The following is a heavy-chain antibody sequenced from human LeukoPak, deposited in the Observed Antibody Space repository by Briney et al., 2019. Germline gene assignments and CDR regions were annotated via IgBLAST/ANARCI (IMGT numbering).Heavy chain of an antibody. CDR1: GFSFGSHP. D-gene: IGHD6-19*01. CDR2: ISSSSSYI. CDR3: ARDGTRAAVAGFDY. V-gene: IGHV3-21*01. Sequence: GGSLRLSCAASGFSFGSHPMNWVRQAPGKGLEWVSSISSSSSYIYYADSVKGRFTISRDNAKNSLYLQMNSLRAEDTAVYYCARDGTRAAVAGFDYWGQGTLVTVSS. J-gene: IGHJ4*02.